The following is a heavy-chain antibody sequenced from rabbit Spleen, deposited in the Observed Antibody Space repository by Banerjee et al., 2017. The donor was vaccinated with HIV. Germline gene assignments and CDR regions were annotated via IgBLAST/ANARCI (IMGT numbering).Heavy chain of an antibody. J-gene: IGHJ4*01. CDR3: ASAYSDIYFSL. CDR1: GFSFSNKAV. CDR2: INAVTGKA. D-gene: IGHD6-1*01. V-gene: IGHV1S45*01. Sequence: QERLVESGGGLVKPEGSLKLSCTASGFSFSNKAVMCWVRQAPGKGLEWIACINAVTGKAVYASWAKGRFTFSKTSSTTVTLQMTSLTAADTATYFCASAYSDIYFSLWGPGTLVTVS.